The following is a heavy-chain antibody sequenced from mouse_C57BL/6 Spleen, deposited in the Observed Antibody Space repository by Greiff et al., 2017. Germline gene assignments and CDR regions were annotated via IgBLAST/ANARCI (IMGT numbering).Heavy chain of an antibody. CDR1: GYTFTSYW. CDR2: IDPSDSET. Sequence: VQLQQPGAELVRPGSSVKLSCKASGYTFTSYWMHWVKQRPIQGLEWIGNIDPSDSETHYNQKFKDKATLTVDKSSSTAYMQLSSLTSEDSAVYYCARITTVPPWNFDVWGTGTTVTVSS. D-gene: IGHD1-1*01. CDR3: ARITTVPPWNFDV. J-gene: IGHJ1*03. V-gene: IGHV1-52*01.